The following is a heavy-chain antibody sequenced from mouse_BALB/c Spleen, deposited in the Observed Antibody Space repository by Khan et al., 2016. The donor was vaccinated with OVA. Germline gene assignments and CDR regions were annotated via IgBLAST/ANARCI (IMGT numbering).Heavy chain of an antibody. CDR1: GFTFSSFG. CDR2: ISSGGIYT. CDR3: ARQYSNSFFEY. V-gene: IGHV5-6*01. J-gene: IGHJ2*01. D-gene: IGHD2-5*01. Sequence: EVQLVESGGDLVKPGGSLKLSCAASGFTFSSFGMSWIRQTPDKRLEWVATISSGGIYTYYPDSVKGRFTISRDNAKNTLYLQMSSLKSEDTAMYYCARQYSNSFFEYWGQGTTLTVSS.